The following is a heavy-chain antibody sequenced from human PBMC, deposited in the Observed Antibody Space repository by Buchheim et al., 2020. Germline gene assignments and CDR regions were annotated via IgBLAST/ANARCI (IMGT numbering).Heavy chain of an antibody. CDR2: ISGSGGST. CDR1: GFTFSSYA. CDR3: AKDWSGYWQYYYYYCGMDV. Sequence: EVQLLESGGGLVQPGGSLRLSCAASGFTFSSYAMSWVRQAPGKGLEWVSAISGSGGSTYYADSVKGRFTISRDNSKNTLYLQMNSLRAEDTAVYYCAKDWSGYWQYYYYYCGMDVWGQGTT. V-gene: IGHV3-23*01. D-gene: IGHD3-3*01. J-gene: IGHJ6*02.